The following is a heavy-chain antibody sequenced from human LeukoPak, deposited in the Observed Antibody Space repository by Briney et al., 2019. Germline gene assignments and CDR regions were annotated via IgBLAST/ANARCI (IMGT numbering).Heavy chain of an antibody. CDR1: GFTFNRHW. J-gene: IGHJ4*02. Sequence: PGGSLRLSCAASGFTFNRHWMHWVRQAPGKGLEWVSAISGSGGSTYYADSVKGRFTISRDNSKNTLYLQMNSLRAEDTAVYYCARVTGGYNLVDYWGQGTLVTVSS. V-gene: IGHV3-23*01. D-gene: IGHD5-24*01. CDR3: ARVTGGYNLVDY. CDR2: ISGSGGST.